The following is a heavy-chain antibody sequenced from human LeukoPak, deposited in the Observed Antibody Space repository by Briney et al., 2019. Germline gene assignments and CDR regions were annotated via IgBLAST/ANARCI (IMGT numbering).Heavy chain of an antibody. V-gene: IGHV4-59*01. J-gene: IGHJ6*04. CDR2: IYYSGST. CDR3: ARDPRTYDILTGSYYYYGMDV. D-gene: IGHD3-9*01. Sequence: SETLSLTCTVSGGSISSYYWSWIRQPPGKGLEWIGYIYYSGSTNYNPSLKSRVTISVDTSKNQSSLKLSSVTAADTAVYYCARDPRTYDILTGSYYYYGMDVWGKGTTVTVSS. CDR1: GGSISSYY.